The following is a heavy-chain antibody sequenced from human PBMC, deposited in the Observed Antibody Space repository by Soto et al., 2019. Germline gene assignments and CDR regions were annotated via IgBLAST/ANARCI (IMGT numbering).Heavy chain of an antibody. J-gene: IGHJ4*02. CDR3: ARHGSSWYYFDY. CDR1: GYGFTSYW. Sequence: GESLKISCKGSGYGFTSYWISWVRQMPGKGLEWMGRIDPSDSYTNYSPSFQGHVTVSADKSISTAYLQWSSLKASDTAMYYCARHGSSWYYFDYWGQGTLVTVSS. D-gene: IGHD6-13*01. V-gene: IGHV5-10-1*01. CDR2: IDPSDSYT.